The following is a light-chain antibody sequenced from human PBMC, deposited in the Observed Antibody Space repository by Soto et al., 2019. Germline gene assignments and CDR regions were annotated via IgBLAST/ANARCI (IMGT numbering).Light chain of an antibody. J-gene: IGLJ2*01. CDR1: RRDIGAYNF. CDR3: TSWTTSTTMI. CDR2: DVN. Sequence: SPLTKPASVSGSPGQSSTISCTGTRRDIGAYNFVSWYQQHPGEVPKLILYDVNVRPSGVSNRFSGSKSGNTASLTISGLQAEDEADYYCTSWTTSTTMIFGGGTKVTVL. V-gene: IGLV2-14*03.